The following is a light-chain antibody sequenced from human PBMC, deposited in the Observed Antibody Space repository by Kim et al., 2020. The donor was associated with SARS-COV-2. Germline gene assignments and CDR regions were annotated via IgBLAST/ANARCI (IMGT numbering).Light chain of an antibody. CDR1: TGAVTSGHY. V-gene: IGLV7-46*01. Sequence: PGGTVTLTGDSRTGAVTSGHYPYWVQQKPGQAPRTLIFDTNNKHSWTPARFSGSLLGGKAALTLSGAQSEDEAEYYCLLSYSGARVFGGGTQLTVL. CDR2: DTN. CDR3: LLSYSGARV. J-gene: IGLJ2*01.